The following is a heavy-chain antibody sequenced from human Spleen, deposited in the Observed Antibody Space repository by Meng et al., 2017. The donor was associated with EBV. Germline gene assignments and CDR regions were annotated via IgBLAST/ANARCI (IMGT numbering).Heavy chain of an antibody. V-gene: IGHV3-11*01. Sequence: VPRVESGGGLVKPGASLRLSCAVSGFSFSDYYITWIRQAPGKGLEWLSNISNSGSTIYYADSVKGRFTISRNNANNSMYLQMTSLRAEDTAVYYCARGGVRGVKADYWGQGTLVTVSS. CDR1: GFSFSDYY. CDR2: ISNSGSTI. CDR3: ARGGVRGVKADY. D-gene: IGHD3-10*01. J-gene: IGHJ4*02.